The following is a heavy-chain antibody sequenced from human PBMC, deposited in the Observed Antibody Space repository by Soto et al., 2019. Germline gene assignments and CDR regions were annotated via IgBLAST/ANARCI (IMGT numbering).Heavy chain of an antibody. D-gene: IGHD1-7*01. CDR2: IWYDGSNK. J-gene: IGHJ4*02. V-gene: IGHV3-33*03. CDR1: GFTISTHG. Sequence: QAQLVESGGGVVQPGTSLRISCAASGFTISTHGMHWVRQAPGKGLEWLANIWYDGSNKFYAESVKGRFSISKDNSKNTLYLQMSSLSAEDTAVYYCAAATTWNFHFPYWGQGTQVAVSA. CDR3: AAATTWNFHFPY.